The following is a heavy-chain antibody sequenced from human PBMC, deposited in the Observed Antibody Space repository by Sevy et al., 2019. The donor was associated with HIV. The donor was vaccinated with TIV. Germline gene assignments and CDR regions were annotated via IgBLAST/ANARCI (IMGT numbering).Heavy chain of an antibody. CDR3: APEDFWSGFVY. J-gene: IGHJ4*02. Sequence: GGSLRLSCAASGFTFSTYTMNWVRQAPGKGLEWVSSISSSSSYIYYADSVKGRFTISRDNAKNSLYLQMNSLRAEDTAVYYCAPEDFWSGFVYWGQGTLVTVSS. V-gene: IGHV3-21*01. CDR1: GFTFSTYT. D-gene: IGHD3-3*01. CDR2: ISSSSSYI.